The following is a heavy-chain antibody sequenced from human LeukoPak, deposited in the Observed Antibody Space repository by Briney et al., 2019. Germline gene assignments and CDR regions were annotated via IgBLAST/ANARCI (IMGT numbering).Heavy chain of an antibody. Sequence: SSETLSLTCTVSGASMRSYYWNWIRQSPGKGLEWIGSIYYSGSPNYNPSLKSRVTISEDTSKNQFSLRLRSVTAADTAIYYCARDTRSCDTSGYYYYDYWGQGTLVTVSS. D-gene: IGHD3-22*01. CDR1: GASMRSYY. J-gene: IGHJ4*02. CDR3: ARDTRSCDTSGYYYYDY. V-gene: IGHV4-59*01. CDR2: IYYSGSP.